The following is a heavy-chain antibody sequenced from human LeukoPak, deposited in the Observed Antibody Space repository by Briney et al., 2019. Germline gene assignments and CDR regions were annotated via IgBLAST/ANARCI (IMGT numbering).Heavy chain of an antibody. V-gene: IGHV3-48*04. D-gene: IGHD3-10*02. Sequence: GSLRLSCTASGFTFSSYWMTWVRQAPGKGLEWVSYISSSGSTIYYADSVKGRFTISRDNAKNSLYLQMNSLRAEDTAVYYCAELGITMIGGVWGKGTTVTISS. CDR3: AELGITMIGGV. CDR1: GFTFSSYW. J-gene: IGHJ6*04. CDR2: ISSSGSTI.